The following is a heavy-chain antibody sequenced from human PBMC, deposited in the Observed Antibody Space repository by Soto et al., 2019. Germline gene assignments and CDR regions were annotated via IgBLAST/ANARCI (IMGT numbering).Heavy chain of an antibody. D-gene: IGHD6-13*01. Sequence: ASVKVSCKASGGTFSSYAISWVRQAPGQGLEWMGGIIPIFGTANYAQKFQGRVTITADKSPSTAYMELSSLRSEDTAVYYCARDHGGYSSSWHYYGMDVLVQGTTVTVSS. CDR3: ARDHGGYSSSWHYYGMDV. J-gene: IGHJ6*02. CDR2: IIPIFGTA. V-gene: IGHV1-69*06. CDR1: GGTFSSYA.